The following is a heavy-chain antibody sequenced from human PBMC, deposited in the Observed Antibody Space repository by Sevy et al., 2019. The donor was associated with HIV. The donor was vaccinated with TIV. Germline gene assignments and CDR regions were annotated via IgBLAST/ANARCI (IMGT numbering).Heavy chain of an antibody. V-gene: IGHV1-2*02. CDR1: GYTFTGQY. J-gene: IGHJ4*02. CDR3: ARDPRLRGYSDGSFDH. Sequence: ASVKVSCKASGYTFTGQYIHWVRQAPGQGLQWMGWINPNSGVTNHAQKFQGRVTMTRETSINTAYMELSGLKSDDTAVYYCARDPRLRGYSDGSFDHWGQGTLVTVSS. D-gene: IGHD5-18*01. CDR2: INPNSGVT.